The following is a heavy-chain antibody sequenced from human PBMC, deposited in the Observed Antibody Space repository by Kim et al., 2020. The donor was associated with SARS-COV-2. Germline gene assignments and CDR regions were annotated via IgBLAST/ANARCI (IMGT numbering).Heavy chain of an antibody. CDR3: AKGRRGYSFTDDAFDI. CDR1: GFTFSSYG. V-gene: IGHV3-30*18. Sequence: GGSLRLSCAASGFTFSSYGMHWVRQAPGKGLEWVAVISYDGSNKYYADSVKGRFTISRDNSKNTLYLQMNSLRAEDTAVYYCAKGRRGYSFTDDAFDIWGQGTMVTVSS. J-gene: IGHJ3*02. CDR2: ISYDGSNK. D-gene: IGHD5-18*01.